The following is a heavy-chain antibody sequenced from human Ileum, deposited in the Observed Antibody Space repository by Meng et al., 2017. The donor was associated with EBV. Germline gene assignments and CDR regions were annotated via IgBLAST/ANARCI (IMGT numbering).Heavy chain of an antibody. CDR3: ARGARLAPFDY. Sequence: VHLLHPGPGLGHRTQTFPLSCLVSGGTLATISGAWNRDRPSPSMRLEGLGRTYCRSKWYTEYAVSVKSRITINADTSKTQFSLQLNSVTPEDTAVYYCARGARLAPFDYWGQGTLVTVSS. V-gene: IGHV6-1*01. J-gene: IGHJ4*02. CDR1: GGTLATISGA. D-gene: IGHD6-19*01. CDR2: TYCRSKWYT.